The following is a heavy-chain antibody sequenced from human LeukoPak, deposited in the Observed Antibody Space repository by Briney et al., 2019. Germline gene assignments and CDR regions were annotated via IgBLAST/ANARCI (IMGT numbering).Heavy chain of an antibody. CDR1: GGSISSSSYY. J-gene: IGHJ4*02. D-gene: IGHD6-13*01. CDR2: IYYSGST. V-gene: IGHV4-61*05. CDR3: ASSFSIAAAYDI. Sequence: SETLSLTCTVSGGSISSSSYYWGWIRQPPGKGLEWIGHIYYSGSTNYNPSLKSRVTISVDTSKNQFSLKLSSVTAADTAVYYCASSFSIAAAYDIWGQGTLVTVSS.